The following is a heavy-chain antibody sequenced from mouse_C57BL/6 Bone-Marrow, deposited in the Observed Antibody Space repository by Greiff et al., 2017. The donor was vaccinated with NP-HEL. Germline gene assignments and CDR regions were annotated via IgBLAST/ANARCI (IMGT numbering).Heavy chain of an antibody. V-gene: IGHV1-81*01. CDR3: ATGFPDY. Sequence: QVQLKESGAELARPGASVKLSCKASGYTFPSYGISWVTQRTGQGLEWIGEIYPSSGNTYYNEKFKGKATLTADKSSSTAYMELRSLTSEDSAVYFCATGFPDYWGQGTTLTVSS. CDR2: IYPSSGNT. J-gene: IGHJ2*01. CDR1: GYTFPSYG.